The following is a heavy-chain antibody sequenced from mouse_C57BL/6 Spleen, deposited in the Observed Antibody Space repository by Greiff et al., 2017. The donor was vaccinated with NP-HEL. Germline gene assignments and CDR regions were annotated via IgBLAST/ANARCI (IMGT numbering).Heavy chain of an antibody. CDR2: ISDGGSYT. V-gene: IGHV5-4*01. CDR3: ARDSSGPFDY. Sequence: EVKVVESGGGLVKPGGSLKLSCAASGFTFSSYAMSWVRQTPEKRLEWVATISDGGSYTYYPDNVKGRFTISRDNAKNNLYLQMSHLKSEDTAMYYCARDSSGPFDYWGQGTTLTVSS. D-gene: IGHD3-2*02. J-gene: IGHJ2*01. CDR1: GFTFSSYA.